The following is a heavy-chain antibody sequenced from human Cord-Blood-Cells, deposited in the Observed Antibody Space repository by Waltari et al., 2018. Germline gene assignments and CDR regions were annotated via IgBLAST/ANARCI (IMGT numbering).Heavy chain of an antibody. J-gene: IGHJ3*02. V-gene: IGHV4-34*01. CDR2: INHSGST. CDR3: ARTGYSSGWSDAFDI. CDR1: GGSFSGYY. D-gene: IGHD6-19*01. Sequence: QVQLQQWGAGLLKPSETLSITCAVYGGSFSGYYWSWIRQPPGKGLEWIGEINHSGSTNYNPSLKSRVTISVDTSKNQFSLKLSSVTAADTTVYYCARTGYSSGWSDAFDIWGQGTMVTVSS.